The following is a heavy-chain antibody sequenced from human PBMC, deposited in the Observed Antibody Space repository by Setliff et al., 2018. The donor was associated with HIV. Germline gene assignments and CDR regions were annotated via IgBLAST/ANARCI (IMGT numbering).Heavy chain of an antibody. J-gene: IGHJ2*01. CDR3: ARHVGYLGATYERGYFDL. V-gene: IGHV5-51*01. D-gene: IGHD3-16*01. Sequence: GESLKISCKGFGYSFTSYWIGWVRQMPGKGLEWMGIIYPGDSETRYSPSFQGQVTISADKSISTAYLQWSGLRASDTAMYYCARHVGYLGATYERGYFDLWGRGTLVTVSS. CDR1: GYSFTSYW. CDR2: IYPGDSET.